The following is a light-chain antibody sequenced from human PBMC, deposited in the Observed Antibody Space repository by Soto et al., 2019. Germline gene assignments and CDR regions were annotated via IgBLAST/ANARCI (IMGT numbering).Light chain of an antibody. J-gene: IGKJ5*01. CDR3: QQRSNWPPIT. CDR1: QSVSSY. V-gene: IGKV3-11*01. CDR2: DAS. Sequence: DIVLTQSPGTLSFSPGERATLSCRASQSVSSYLAWYQQKPGQAPRLLIYDASNRATGIPARFSGSGSGTDFTLTISSLEPEDFAVYYCQQRSNWPPITFGQGTRLEI.